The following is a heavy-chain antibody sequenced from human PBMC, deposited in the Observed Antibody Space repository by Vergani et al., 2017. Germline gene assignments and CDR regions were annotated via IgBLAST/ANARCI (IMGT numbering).Heavy chain of an antibody. Sequence: QVQLLESGPGRVKPSETLSITCAVSGDSIRSYYWSWIRHSPGKGLEWIGYVYHSGNTNYNPSLKSRITMSIDMSKNQFSLNLKSVTAADTAVYFCARATYGSSYYAVGFDQWGQGTLVTVSS. J-gene: IGHJ5*02. CDR1: GDSIRSYY. D-gene: IGHD3-10*01. V-gene: IGHV4-59*01. CDR2: VYHSGNT. CDR3: ARATYGSSYYAVGFDQ.